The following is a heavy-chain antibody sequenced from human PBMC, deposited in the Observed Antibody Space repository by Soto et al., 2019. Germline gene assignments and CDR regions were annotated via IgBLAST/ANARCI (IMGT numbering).Heavy chain of an antibody. J-gene: IGHJ4*02. V-gene: IGHV3-9*01. CDR1: GFTFHDYA. CDR2: INWNSGNI. D-gene: IGHD2-15*01. CDR3: AKDIERYCGGGSCYGLGY. Sequence: GGSLRLSCAASGFTFHDYAMHWVRQAPGKGLEWVSGINWNSGNIGYAGSVKGRFTISRDNAKNSLYLQMNSLRAEDTALYYCAKDIERYCGGGSCYGLGYWGQGTLVTVSS.